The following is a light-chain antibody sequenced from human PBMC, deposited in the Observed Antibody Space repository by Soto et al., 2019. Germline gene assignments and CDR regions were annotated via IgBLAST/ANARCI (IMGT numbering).Light chain of an antibody. CDR3: QQSYSTPWT. V-gene: IGKV1-39*01. CDR1: QSISSY. Sequence: DIQMTQSPSSLSASVGDGVTITCRASQSISSYLNWYQQKPGKAPKPLIYAASSLQSGVPSRFSGSGSGTDFTLTISSLQPEDFATYYCQQSYSTPWTFGQGTKVDIK. J-gene: IGKJ1*01. CDR2: AAS.